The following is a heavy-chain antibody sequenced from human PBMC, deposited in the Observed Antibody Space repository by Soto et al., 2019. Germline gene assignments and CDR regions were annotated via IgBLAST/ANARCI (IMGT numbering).Heavy chain of an antibody. CDR2: INPKSGGT. D-gene: IGHD2-8*01. J-gene: IGHJ6*02. V-gene: IGHV1-2*04. Sequence: ASVKVSCKASGYSFTDYHIHWVRQAPGQGLAWLGRINPKSGGTSTAQKFQGWVTMTTDTSISTASRELTRLTSDDTAIYYCARGDSTDCSNGVCSFFYNHDMDVWGQGTTVTVSS. CDR3: ARGDSTDCSNGVCSFFYNHDMDV. CDR1: GYSFTDYH.